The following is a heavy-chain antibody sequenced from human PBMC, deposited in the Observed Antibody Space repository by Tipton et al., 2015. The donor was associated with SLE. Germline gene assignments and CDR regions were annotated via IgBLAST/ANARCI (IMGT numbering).Heavy chain of an antibody. CDR1: GGSFSGYY. CDR3: AREGDSGSYIDF. V-gene: IGHV4-4*09. Sequence: TLSLTCAVYGGSFSGYYWSWIRQSAGKGLEWIGYIYTSGSTNYNPSLKSRVTISVDTSKNQFSLKLSSVTAADTAVYYCAREGDSGSYIDFWGQGTLVTVSS. J-gene: IGHJ4*02. CDR2: IYTSGST. D-gene: IGHD3-10*01.